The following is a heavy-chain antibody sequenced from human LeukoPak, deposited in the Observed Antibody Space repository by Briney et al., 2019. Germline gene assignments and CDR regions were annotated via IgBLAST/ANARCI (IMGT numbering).Heavy chain of an antibody. CDR2: ITGRGDST. CDR1: GFTFRSYG. V-gene: IGHV3-23*01. Sequence: GGSLRLSCAAAGFTFRSYGMTWVRQAPGKGLEWVSSITGRGDSTYYADSVKGRFIISRDNSKNTLYLQMNSLRAEDTAIYYCARDERLLSFLKWGQGTLVTVSS. D-gene: IGHD3-3*01. J-gene: IGHJ4*02. CDR3: ARDERLLSFLK.